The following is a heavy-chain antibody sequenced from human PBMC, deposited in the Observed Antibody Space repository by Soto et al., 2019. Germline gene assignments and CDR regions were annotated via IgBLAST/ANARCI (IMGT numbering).Heavy chain of an antibody. V-gene: IGHV4-39*01. CDR2: IYYRGST. CDR1: GGSISSSTYY. J-gene: IGHJ6*02. Sequence: QLQLQESGPGLVKPSETLSLTCNVSGGSISSSTYYWAWIRQPPGKGLEWIGSIYYRGSTYYNPSLKSRLTISVDTSKNQFSLKLTSVTAADTAVHYCARRNYYDTHMDVWGQGTTVAVSS. D-gene: IGHD3-9*01. CDR3: ARRNYYDTHMDV.